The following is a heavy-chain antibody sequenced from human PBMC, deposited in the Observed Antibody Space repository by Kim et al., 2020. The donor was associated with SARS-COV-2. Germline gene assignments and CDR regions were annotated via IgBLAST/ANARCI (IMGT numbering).Heavy chain of an antibody. D-gene: IGHD3-9*01. CDR2: IWYDGSNK. V-gene: IGHV3-33*01. CDR3: ARDIRYFDGLTDYYYGMDV. J-gene: IGHJ6*02. Sequence: GGSLRLSCAASGFTFSSYGMHWVRQAPGKGLEWVAVIWYDGSNKYYADSVKGRFTISRDNSKNTLYLQMNSLRAEDTAVYYCARDIRYFDGLTDYYYGMDVWGQGTTVTVS. CDR1: GFTFSSYG.